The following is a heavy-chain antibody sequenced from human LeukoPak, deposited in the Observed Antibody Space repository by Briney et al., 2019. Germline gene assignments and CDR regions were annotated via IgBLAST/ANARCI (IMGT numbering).Heavy chain of an antibody. V-gene: IGHV4-4*07. CDR2: IYTSGST. CDR1: GGSISSYH. Sequence: SETLSLTCTVSGGSISSYHWSWIRQPAGKGLEWIGRIYTSGSTNYNPSLKSRVTMSVDTSKNQFSLKLSSVTAADTAVYYCASDSNPSYYGMDVWGQGTTVTVSS. J-gene: IGHJ6*02. CDR3: ASDSNPSYYGMDV. D-gene: IGHD2-8*01.